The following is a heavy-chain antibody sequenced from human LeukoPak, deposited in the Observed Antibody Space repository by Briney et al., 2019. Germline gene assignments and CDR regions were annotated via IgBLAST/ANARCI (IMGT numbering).Heavy chain of an antibody. J-gene: IGHJ4*02. CDR3: ARGVFGESLES. Sequence: ASVKVSCKASGHTFTGYYVYWVRQAPGQGLEWMGWMNPNVGGANFPQKFQCRVTVTSDPAISAAYMELRRLRSDGTAVYYCARGVFGESLESWGQGTLVTVSS. CDR2: MNPNVGGA. CDR1: GHTFTGYY. D-gene: IGHD3-10*02. V-gene: IGHV1-2*02.